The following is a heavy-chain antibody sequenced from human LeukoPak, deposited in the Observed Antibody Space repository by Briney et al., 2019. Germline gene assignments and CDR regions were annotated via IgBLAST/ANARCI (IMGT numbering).Heavy chain of an antibody. CDR1: GFAVSSNY. Sequence: PGGSLRLSCAASGFAVSSNYMSWVRQAPGKGLEWVSVIYSSGNAYYADSVKGRFTISRDNPKNTLYLQINSLRAEDTAVYYCARDYYGSGTYYHDYWGQGTLVTVSS. D-gene: IGHD3-10*01. CDR2: IYSSGNA. J-gene: IGHJ4*02. V-gene: IGHV3-53*01. CDR3: ARDYYGSGTYYHDY.